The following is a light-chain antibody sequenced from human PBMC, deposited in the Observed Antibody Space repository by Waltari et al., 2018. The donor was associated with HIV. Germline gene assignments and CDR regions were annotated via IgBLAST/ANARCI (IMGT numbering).Light chain of an antibody. CDR3: TSHTLTRILV. CDR2: GVD. V-gene: IGLV2-14*01. CDR1: SLYIGLYYF. J-gene: IGLJ3*02. Sequence: QSALTQPASMSGSPGQSITISCTGSSLYIGLYYFVSWYKHLPNTAPQLIIYGVDRRPPGITSRFSASKSGDVASLTISGLQAEDEADYYCTSHTLTRILVFGGGTRLTVL.